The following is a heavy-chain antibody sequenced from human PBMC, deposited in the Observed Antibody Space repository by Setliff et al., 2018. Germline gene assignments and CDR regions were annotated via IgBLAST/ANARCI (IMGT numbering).Heavy chain of an antibody. CDR2: IMDGRDT. J-gene: IGHJ4*02. Sequence: ETLSLTCAIYGESSSGYYWSWIRQSPGKTLGWIGEIMDGRDTVYNPSLNSRVTISIDKSKNQFSLKMTSVTAADTAVYYCARAPRYFDSTGSYFDGWGQGTLVTVSS. CDR3: ARAPRYFDSTGSYFDG. CDR1: GESSSGYY. V-gene: IGHV4-34*12. D-gene: IGHD3-22*01.